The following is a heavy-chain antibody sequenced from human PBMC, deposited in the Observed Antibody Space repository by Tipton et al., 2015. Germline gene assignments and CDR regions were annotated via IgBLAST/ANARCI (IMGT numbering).Heavy chain of an antibody. CDR2: ISGSGGST. J-gene: IGHJ6*02. CDR3: AKGRSVYYYGMDV. CDR1: GVTLNFFA. V-gene: IGHV3-23*01. Sequence: SLRLSCAASGVTLNFFAMAWVRQAPGKGLEWVSVISGSGGSTYYADSVKGRFTISRDNSKNTLYLQMNSLRAEDTAVYYCAKGRSVYYYGMDVWGQGTTVTVSS.